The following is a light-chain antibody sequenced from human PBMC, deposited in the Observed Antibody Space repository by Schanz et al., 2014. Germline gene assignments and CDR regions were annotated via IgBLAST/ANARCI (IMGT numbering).Light chain of an antibody. CDR3: AAWDDSLNGQL. J-gene: IGLJ3*02. CDR1: RSNIGSNS. CDR2: SND. V-gene: IGLV1-44*01. Sequence: QSVLAQPHSASETPGQRISISCSGGRSNIGSNSVNWYQQLPGTAPKLLIYSNDRRPSGVPDRFSASKSGTSASLAISGLQSEDEADYYCAAWDDSLNGQLFGGGTKLTVL.